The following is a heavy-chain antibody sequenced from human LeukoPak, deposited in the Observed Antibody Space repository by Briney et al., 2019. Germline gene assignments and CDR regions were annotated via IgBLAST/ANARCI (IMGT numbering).Heavy chain of an antibody. V-gene: IGHV4-39*01. J-gene: IGHJ6*03. D-gene: IGHD4-17*01. Sequence: SETLSLTCTVSGGSISSSSYYWGWIRQPPGKGLEWIGSIYYSGSTYYNPSLKSRVTISVDTSKNQFSLKLSSVTAADTAVYYCARLPDYGDFYYYYYYMDVWGKGTTVTVSS. CDR3: ARLPDYGDFYYYYYYMDV. CDR1: GGSISSSSYY. CDR2: IYYSGST.